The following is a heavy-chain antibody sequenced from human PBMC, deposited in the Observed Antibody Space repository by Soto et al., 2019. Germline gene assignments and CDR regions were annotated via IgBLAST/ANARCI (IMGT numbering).Heavy chain of an antibody. CDR2: IIPIFGTA. Sequence: QVQLVQSGAEVKKPGSSVKVSCKASGGTFSSYAISWVRQAPGQGLEWMGGIIPIFGTANYAQKSQGRLTITAEKYTSTAYMELSSMRPDETDVYYSARKLTETRGFVGHNYYGMGVWGQGTTVTDSS. D-gene: IGHD1-7*01. CDR3: ARKLTETRGFVGHNYYGMGV. J-gene: IGHJ6*02. V-gene: IGHV1-69*06. CDR1: GGTFSSYA.